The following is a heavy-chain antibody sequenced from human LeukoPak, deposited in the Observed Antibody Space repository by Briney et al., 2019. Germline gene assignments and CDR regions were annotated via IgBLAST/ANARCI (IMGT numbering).Heavy chain of an antibody. CDR2: INHSGST. Sequence: SETLSLTCAVYGGSFSGYYWSWIRQPPGKGLEWIGEINHSGSTNYNPSLKSRVTISVDRSKNQFSLKLSPVTAADTAVYYCARAAGYYDFWSGYFDYWGQGTLVTVSS. J-gene: IGHJ4*02. V-gene: IGHV4-34*01. CDR3: ARAAGYYDFWSGYFDY. D-gene: IGHD3-3*01. CDR1: GGSFSGYY.